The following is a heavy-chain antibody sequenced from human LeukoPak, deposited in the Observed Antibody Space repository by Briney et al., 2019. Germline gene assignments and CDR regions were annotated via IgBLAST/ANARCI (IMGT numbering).Heavy chain of an antibody. D-gene: IGHD3-16*02. J-gene: IGHJ5*02. CDR2: ISERGDNT. CDR3: AKQFVDP. CDR1: GFTFSSFA. Sequence: GRSLRLSCASSGFTFSSFAMSWVRQAPGKGLEWVSAISERGDNTHYADSVKGRFTISRDNSQDTLYLQMNSLRAEDTAVYYCAKQFVDPWGQGTLVTVSS. V-gene: IGHV3-23*01.